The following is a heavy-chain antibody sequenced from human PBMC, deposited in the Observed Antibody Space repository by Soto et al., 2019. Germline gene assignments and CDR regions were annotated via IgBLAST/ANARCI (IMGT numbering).Heavy chain of an antibody. D-gene: IGHD3-22*01. Sequence: QVQLQESGPGLVKPSQTLSLTCTVSGGSISSGGYYWSWIRQHPGKGLEWIGYIYYSGSTYYNPSLKRRVTISVDTSKNQFSLKLSSVTAADTAVYYCARRGSGNYYDSSGYWGYYFDYWGQGTLVTVSS. CDR1: GGSISSGGYY. CDR3: ARRGSGNYYDSSGYWGYYFDY. J-gene: IGHJ4*02. V-gene: IGHV4-31*03. CDR2: IYYSGST.